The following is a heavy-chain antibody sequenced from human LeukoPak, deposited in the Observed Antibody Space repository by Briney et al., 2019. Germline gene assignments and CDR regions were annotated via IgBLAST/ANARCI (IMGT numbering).Heavy chain of an antibody. CDR3: VRGNILDV. CDR1: GFTFSSYW. Sequence: PGGSLRLSCAASGFTFSSYWMHWVRQAPGKGLVWVSRINSDGSSTSYAGSVKGRFTSSRDNAKNTLYLQMNRLRAEDTAVYHCVRGNILDVWGQGTTVTVSS. CDR2: INSDGSST. D-gene: IGHD2/OR15-2a*01. V-gene: IGHV3-74*01. J-gene: IGHJ6*02.